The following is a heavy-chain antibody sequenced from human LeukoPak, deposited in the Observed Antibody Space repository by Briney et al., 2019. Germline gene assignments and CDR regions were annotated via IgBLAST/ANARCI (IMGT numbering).Heavy chain of an antibody. V-gene: IGHV4-30-2*01. CDR3: ARGWLQFYWYFDL. Sequence: SETLSLTCAVSGGSISSGGYSWSWIRQPPGKGLEWIGNIYHSGSTYYNPSLKSRVTISVDRSKNQFSLKLTSVTAADTAVYYCARGWLQFYWYFDLWGRGTLVTVSS. J-gene: IGHJ2*01. CDR1: GGSISSGGYS. D-gene: IGHD5-24*01. CDR2: IYHSGST.